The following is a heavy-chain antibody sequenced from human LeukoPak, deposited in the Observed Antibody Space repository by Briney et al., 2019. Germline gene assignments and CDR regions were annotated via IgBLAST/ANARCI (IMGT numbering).Heavy chain of an antibody. J-gene: IGHJ3*02. Sequence: SETLSLTCAVSGGSISSVGYSWSWIRQPPGKGLEWIGYIYYSGSTDYNPPLKSRLTISVDMSKNQFSLKLSSVTAADTAVYYCTRTDIVVVVAATRFNHAFDIWGQGTMVTVSS. V-gene: IGHV4-30-4*07. CDR2: IYYSGST. CDR3: TRTDIVVVVAATRFNHAFDI. D-gene: IGHD2-15*01. CDR1: GGSISSVGYS.